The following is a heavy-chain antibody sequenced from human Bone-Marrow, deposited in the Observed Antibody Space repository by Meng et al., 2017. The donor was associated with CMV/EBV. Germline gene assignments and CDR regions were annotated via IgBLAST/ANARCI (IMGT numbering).Heavy chain of an antibody. Sequence: ASVKVSCKASGYTFTGYYMHWVRQAPGQGLEWMGIINPSGGSTSYAQKFQGRVTMTRETSTSTVYMELSSLRSEDTAVYYCARKHAAAGPFDYWGQGTLVNGSS. V-gene: IGHV1-46*01. D-gene: IGHD6-13*01. CDR3: ARKHAAAGPFDY. CDR2: INPSGGST. J-gene: IGHJ4*02. CDR1: GYTFTGYY.